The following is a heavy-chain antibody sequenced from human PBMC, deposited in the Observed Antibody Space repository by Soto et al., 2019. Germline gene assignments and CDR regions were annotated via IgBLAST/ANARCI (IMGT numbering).Heavy chain of an antibody. CDR2: ISAYNGNT. D-gene: IGHD3-3*01. CDR1: GYTFTNYG. Sequence: QVQLVQSGAEVKKSGASVKVSCKASGYTFTNYGIIWVRQAPGQGLEWMGWISAYNGNTNFAQKLQDRVTMTTDTSTSTAYMELRSLRSDDTAVYYCARGASFCSGYFGKVFDYWGQGTLVTVSS. CDR3: ARGASFCSGYFGKVFDY. V-gene: IGHV1-18*01. J-gene: IGHJ4*02.